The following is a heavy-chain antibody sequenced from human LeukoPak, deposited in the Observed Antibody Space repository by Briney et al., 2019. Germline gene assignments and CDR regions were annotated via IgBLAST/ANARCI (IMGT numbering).Heavy chain of an antibody. J-gene: IGHJ4*02. Sequence: SSETLSLTCTVSGGSISSGSYYWSWIRQPAGKGLEWIGRIYTSGSTNYNPSLKSRVTISVDTSKNQFSLKLSSVTAADTAVYYCARTETAMGFDYWGQGTLVTVSS. CDR1: GGSISSGSYY. D-gene: IGHD5-18*01. V-gene: IGHV4-61*02. CDR2: IYTSGST. CDR3: ARTETAMGFDY.